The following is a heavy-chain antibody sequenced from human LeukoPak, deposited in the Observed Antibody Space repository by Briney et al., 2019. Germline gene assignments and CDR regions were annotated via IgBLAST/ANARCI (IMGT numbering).Heavy chain of an antibody. CDR2: ISAYNGNT. Sequence: ASVKVSCKASGYTFTSYGISWVRQAPGQGLEWMGWISAYNGNTNYAQKLQGRVTMTTDTSTSTAYMELRSLRSDDTAVYYCAGITMVRGVIITDTDYWGQGTLVTVSS. CDR1: GYTFTSYG. D-gene: IGHD3-10*01. CDR3: AGITMVRGVIITDTDY. V-gene: IGHV1-18*01. J-gene: IGHJ4*02.